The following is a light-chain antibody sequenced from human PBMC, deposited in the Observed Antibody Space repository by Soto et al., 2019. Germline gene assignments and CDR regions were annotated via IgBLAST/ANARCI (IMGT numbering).Light chain of an antibody. Sequence: EIVLTQSPGTLSLSPGERATLSCRASQSVSSSYLAWYQQKPGQAPRLLIYGASSRATGIPARFSGSGSGTDFTLTISRLEPEDFEVYYCQQYSTFGQGTKLEIK. V-gene: IGKV3-20*01. CDR3: QQYST. J-gene: IGKJ2*01. CDR1: QSVSSSY. CDR2: GAS.